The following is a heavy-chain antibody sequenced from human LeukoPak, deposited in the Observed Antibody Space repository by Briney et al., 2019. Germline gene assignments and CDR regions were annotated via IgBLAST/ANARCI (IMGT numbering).Heavy chain of an antibody. CDR3: ARQDGDLDY. D-gene: IGHD4-17*01. CDR1: GYTFTVYY. Sequence: ASVTVSCMTSGYTFTVYYIYWVRQAPGQGLEWMGWINPNSDDTSYAQKFQGRVTMTRDTSVSTAYMELSRLSSDDTAVYYCARQDGDLDYWGQGTLVTVSS. CDR2: INPNSDDT. J-gene: IGHJ4*02. V-gene: IGHV1-2*02.